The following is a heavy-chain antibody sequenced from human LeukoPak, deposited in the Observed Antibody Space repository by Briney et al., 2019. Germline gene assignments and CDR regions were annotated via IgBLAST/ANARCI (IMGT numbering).Heavy chain of an antibody. CDR2: MNPDIGNT. CDR1: GYTFTSYD. D-gene: IGHD3-22*01. CDR3: ARVLRYVTYDSSGFYYCYYMDV. J-gene: IGHJ6*03. Sequence: GASVKVSCKASGYTFTSYDINWVRQATGHGLEWMGWMNPDIGNTGYAQKFQGRVTMTRNISISTAYMELSSLRSEDTAVYYCARVLRYVTYDSSGFYYCYYMDVWGKGTTVTISS. V-gene: IGHV1-8*01.